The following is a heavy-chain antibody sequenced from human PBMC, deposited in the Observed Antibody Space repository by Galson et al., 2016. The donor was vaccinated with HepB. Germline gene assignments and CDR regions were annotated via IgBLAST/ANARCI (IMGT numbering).Heavy chain of an antibody. CDR1: GFTLRSHA. J-gene: IGHJ6*02. CDR2: TSYDGSNK. Sequence: SLRLSCAASGFTLRSHAMHWVRQAPGKGLEWVAVTSYDGSNKNYADSVKGRFTVSRDNSKNTVYLQMNSLKVEDTAVYFCAKDSSYCIGDSCHSDHYYYGMDVWGQGITVTVSS. CDR3: AKDSSYCIGDSCHSDHYYYGMDV. V-gene: IGHV3-30*18. D-gene: IGHD2-15*01.